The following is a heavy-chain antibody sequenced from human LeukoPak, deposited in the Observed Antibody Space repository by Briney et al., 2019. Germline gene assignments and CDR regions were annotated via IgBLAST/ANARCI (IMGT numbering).Heavy chain of an antibody. J-gene: IGHJ5*02. CDR1: RYTFTSYD. V-gene: IGHV1-8*03. D-gene: IGHD1-14*01. CDR2: MNPNSGNT. CDR3: ARVRIRGYNWFDP. Sequence: ASVKVSCKASRYTFTSYDINWVRQATGQGLEWMGWMNPNSGNTGYAQKFQGRVSITRNNSISTAYMGLSSLRSEDTAVYYCARVRIRGYNWFDPWGQGTLVTVSS.